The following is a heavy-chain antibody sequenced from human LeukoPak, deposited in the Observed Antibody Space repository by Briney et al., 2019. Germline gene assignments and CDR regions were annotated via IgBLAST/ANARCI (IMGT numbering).Heavy chain of an antibody. D-gene: IGHD6-6*01. J-gene: IGHJ3*02. CDR2: IYYSGST. CDR1: GGSISSSSYY. Sequence: PSETLSLTCTVSGGSISSSSYYWGWIRQPPGKGLEWIGSIYYSGSTYYNPSLKSRVTISVDTSKNQFSLKLSSVTAADTAVYYCARNSDSSSSNSHMRAFDIWGQGTMVTVSS. CDR3: ARNSDSSSSNSHMRAFDI. V-gene: IGHV4-39*07.